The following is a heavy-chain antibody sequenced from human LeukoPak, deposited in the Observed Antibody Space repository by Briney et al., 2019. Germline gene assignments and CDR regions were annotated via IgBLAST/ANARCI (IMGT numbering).Heavy chain of an antibody. CDR2: INPNSGGT. J-gene: IGHJ4*02. V-gene: IGHV1-2*02. Sequence: ASVRVSCKASGYTFTGYYMHWVRQAPGQGLEWMGWINPNSGGTNYAQKFQGRVTMTRDTSISTAYMELSRLRSDDTAVYYCARAGGSGSYLWVDYWGQGTLVTVPS. D-gene: IGHD1-26*01. CDR3: ARAGGSGSYLWVDY. CDR1: GYTFTGYY.